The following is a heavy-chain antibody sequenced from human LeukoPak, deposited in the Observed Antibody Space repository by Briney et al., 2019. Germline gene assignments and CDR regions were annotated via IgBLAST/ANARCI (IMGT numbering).Heavy chain of an antibody. CDR2: IRYDGSNK. D-gene: IGHD1-26*01. J-gene: IGHJ4*02. CDR1: GGTFSSYG. Sequence: GGSLRLSCAVSGGTFSSYGMRWVRQAPGKGLEWVGFIRYDGSNKYYAYPVKGRFTIVKDNSKNTLYLQMNSLRAEDTAVYYCAKDSKTYSGSYGVDYWGQGTLVTVSS. V-gene: IGHV3-30*02. CDR3: AKDSKTYSGSYGVDY.